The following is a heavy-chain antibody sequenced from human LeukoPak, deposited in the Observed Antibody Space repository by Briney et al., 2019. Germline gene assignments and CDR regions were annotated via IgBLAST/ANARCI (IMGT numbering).Heavy chain of an antibody. J-gene: IGHJ4*02. V-gene: IGHV3-30*03. CDR2: ISYDGSNK. CDR1: GFTFSSYG. Sequence: GGSLRLSCAASGFTFSSYGMHWVRQAPGKGLEWVAVISYDGSNKYYADSVKGRFTISRDNSKNTLYLQMNSLRAEDTAVYYCATNPGGGPFDYWGQGTLVTVSS. D-gene: IGHD2-15*01. CDR3: ATNPGGGPFDY.